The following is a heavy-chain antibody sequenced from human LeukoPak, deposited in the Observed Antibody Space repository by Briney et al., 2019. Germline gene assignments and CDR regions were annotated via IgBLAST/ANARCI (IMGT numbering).Heavy chain of an antibody. V-gene: IGHV3-66*01. J-gene: IGHJ3*02. D-gene: IGHD1-26*01. CDR1: GFTVSSNY. Sequence: GSLRLSCAASGFTVSSNYMSWVRQAPGKGLEWVSAIYSGGSTYYAGSVKGRFVISRDNSKNTLYLQMNSLRAEDTAVYYCTSGGGSPFSAFDIWGQGTMVTVSS. CDR2: IYSGGST. CDR3: TSGGGSPFSAFDI.